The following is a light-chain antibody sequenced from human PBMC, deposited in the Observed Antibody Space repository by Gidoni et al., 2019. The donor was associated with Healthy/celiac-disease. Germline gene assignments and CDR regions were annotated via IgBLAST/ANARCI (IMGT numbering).Light chain of an antibody. CDR3: QQYNNWTPLT. J-gene: IGKJ4*01. V-gene: IGKV3-15*01. CDR2: GAS. Sequence: EIVMTQSPAILSVSPGERATLSCRASQIVSSNLAWYQQKPGQAPRHLIYGASTRATGIPARFSGSGSGTEFTLTISSLQSEDFAVYYCQQYNNWTPLTFGGGTKVEIK. CDR1: QIVSSN.